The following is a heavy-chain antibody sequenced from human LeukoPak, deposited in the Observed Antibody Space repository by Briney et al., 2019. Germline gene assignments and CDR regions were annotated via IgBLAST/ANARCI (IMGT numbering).Heavy chain of an antibody. CDR2: TYRSGSA. Sequence: SSETLSLTCTVSGGSISSTGYYWGWIRQPPGKGLEWIGSTYRSGSAYYKPSLTSRVTLSVDTSKNQFSLKLSSVTASDTAVYYCARHRGYSYGYQDYWGQGTLVTVSS. CDR1: GGSISSTGYY. V-gene: IGHV4-39*01. J-gene: IGHJ4*02. CDR3: ARHRGYSYGYQDY. D-gene: IGHD5-18*01.